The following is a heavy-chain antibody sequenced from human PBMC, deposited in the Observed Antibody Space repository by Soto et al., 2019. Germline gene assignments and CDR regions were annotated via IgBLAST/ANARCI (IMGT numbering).Heavy chain of an antibody. Sequence: GASVKVSCKASGFTFTSYDINWVRQATGQGLEWMGWMSPNSGNTGYAQKFQGRVNMTRNTSISTAYIELSSLRSEDTAVYYCARAIVPAAITKYYYYYGMDVWGQGTTVTVSS. CDR1: GFTFTSYD. D-gene: IGHD2-2*02. V-gene: IGHV1-8*01. CDR2: MSPNSGNT. J-gene: IGHJ6*02. CDR3: ARAIVPAAITKYYYYYGMDV.